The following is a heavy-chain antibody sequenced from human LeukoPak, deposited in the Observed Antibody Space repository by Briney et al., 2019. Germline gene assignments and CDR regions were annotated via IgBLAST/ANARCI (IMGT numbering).Heavy chain of an antibody. CDR3: ARAAAYCGGDCYSLYYYYYYGMDV. Sequence: SETLSLTCAVYGGSFSGYYWSWIRQPPGKGLEWIGEINHSGSTNYNPSLESRVTISVDTSKNQFSLKLSSVTAADTAVYYCARAAAYCGGDCYSLYYYYYYGMDVWGQGTTVTVSS. CDR2: INHSGST. D-gene: IGHD2-21*02. V-gene: IGHV4-34*01. CDR1: GGSFSGYY. J-gene: IGHJ6*02.